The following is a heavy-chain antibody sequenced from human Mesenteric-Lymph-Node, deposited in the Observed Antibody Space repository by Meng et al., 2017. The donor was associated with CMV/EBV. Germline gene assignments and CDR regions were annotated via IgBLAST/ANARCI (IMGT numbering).Heavy chain of an antibody. CDR2: VSHDETIK. V-gene: IGHV3-30*04. CDR1: GFTFSGSV. Sequence: AGSLRLSCVGFGFTFSGSVIHWVRQAPGKGLEWVAVVSHDETIKYYADSVEGRFTISRDNSRNTVYLQMNSLRGEDTALYYCAMRPHAELLYYFDNWGQGTLVTVSS. D-gene: IGHD4-23*01. J-gene: IGHJ4*02. CDR3: AMRPHAELLYYFDN.